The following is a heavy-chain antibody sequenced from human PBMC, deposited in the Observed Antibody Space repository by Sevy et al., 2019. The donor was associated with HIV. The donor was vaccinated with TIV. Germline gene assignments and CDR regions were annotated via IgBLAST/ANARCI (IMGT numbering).Heavy chain of an antibody. CDR2: ISNSGTTI. D-gene: IGHD4-17*01. CDR3: ARDLPPSATTVAHFDH. J-gene: IGHJ4*02. V-gene: IGHV3-48*04. Sequence: GGSLRLSCAASGFNLRNYGMHWVRQAPGKGLEWVSYISNSGTTISYSDSVRGRFTISRDNARNSLYLQMNSLRGEDTAVYYCARDLPPSATTVAHFDHWGQGTLVTVSS. CDR1: GFNLRNYG.